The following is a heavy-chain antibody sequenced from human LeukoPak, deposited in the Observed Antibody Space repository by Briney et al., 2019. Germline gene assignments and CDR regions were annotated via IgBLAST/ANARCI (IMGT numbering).Heavy chain of an antibody. J-gene: IGHJ4*02. CDR3: AKGGKWDVTPFDY. CDR1: GFTFSNYA. V-gene: IGHV3-23*01. D-gene: IGHD1-26*01. Sequence: PGGSLRLSCVASGFTFSNYAMSWVRQAPGKGLEWVSSIGGSGGNTYYADSVKGRFTISRDNSKNTLYLEMHSLRTEDTAIYYCAKGGKWDVTPFDYWGQGTLVTVSS. CDR2: IGGSGGNT.